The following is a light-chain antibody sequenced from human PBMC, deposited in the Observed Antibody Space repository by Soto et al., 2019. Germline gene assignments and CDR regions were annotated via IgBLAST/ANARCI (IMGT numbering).Light chain of an antibody. CDR3: QQYKNWPRT. Sequence: EIVMTQSPATLSVSPGQRATLSCRASQSVASNLAWYQQRPGQAPRLLIYGASSRATGISDRFSGSGSGTEFTLTISSLQSEDFAVYYCQQYKNWPRTFGQGTKV. CDR1: QSVASN. V-gene: IGKV3D-15*01. CDR2: GAS. J-gene: IGKJ1*01.